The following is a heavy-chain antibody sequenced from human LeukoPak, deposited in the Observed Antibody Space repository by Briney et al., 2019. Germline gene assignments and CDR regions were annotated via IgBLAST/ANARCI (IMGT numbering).Heavy chain of an antibody. CDR2: IIPIFGTA. D-gene: IGHD5-18*01. Sequence: SVRVSCKASGGTFSSYAISWVRQAPGQGLEWMGGIIPIFGTANYAQKFQGRVTITTDESTSTAYMELSSLRSEDTAVYYCARGMGDTAMPMEDDYWGQGTLVTVSS. J-gene: IGHJ4*02. CDR3: ARGMGDTAMPMEDDY. CDR1: GGTFSSYA. V-gene: IGHV1-69*05.